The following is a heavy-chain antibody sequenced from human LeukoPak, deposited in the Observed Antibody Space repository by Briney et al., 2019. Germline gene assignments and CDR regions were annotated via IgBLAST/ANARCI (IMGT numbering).Heavy chain of an antibody. D-gene: IGHD2-21*02. J-gene: IGHJ4*01. CDR2: IFTDGSTT. V-gene: IGHV3-74*01. CDR1: EFNFFSYG. Sequence: PGGSLRLSCVASEFNFFSYGMQWVRQAPGKGLAWVSRIFTDGSTTSYADSVKGRFTISRDNAKNTLYLEMKSLRVEDTAVYYCARGLPREVTLDYWGQGTLVTVSP. CDR3: ARGLPREVTLDY.